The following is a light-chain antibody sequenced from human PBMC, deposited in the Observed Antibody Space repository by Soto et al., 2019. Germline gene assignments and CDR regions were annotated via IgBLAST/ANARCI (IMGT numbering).Light chain of an antibody. V-gene: IGLV2-8*01. J-gene: IGLJ2*01. Sequence: QSALTQPPSASGSPGQSVTISCTGTSSDVGGYNYVSWYQQHPGKAPKRMIYEVSKRPSGVPDRFSGSKSGNTASLTVSGLQAEDEADYCCSSYAGSNFVVFGGGTKLTVL. CDR2: EVS. CDR1: SSDVGGYNY. CDR3: SSYAGSNFVV.